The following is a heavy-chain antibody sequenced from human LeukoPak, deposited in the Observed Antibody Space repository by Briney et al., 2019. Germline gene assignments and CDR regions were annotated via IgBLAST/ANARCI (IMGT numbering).Heavy chain of an antibody. CDR3: ARDASLLDY. J-gene: IGHJ4*02. Sequence: GGSLRLSCAASGFTFSNAWMSWVRQAPGKGLEWVGRIKSKTDDGTTETDGGTTDYAAPVKGRFTISRDDSKNTLYLQMNSLRAEDTAVYYCARDASLLDYWGQGTLVTVSS. V-gene: IGHV3-15*05. CDR2: IKSKTDDGTTETDGGTT. CDR1: GFTFSNAW.